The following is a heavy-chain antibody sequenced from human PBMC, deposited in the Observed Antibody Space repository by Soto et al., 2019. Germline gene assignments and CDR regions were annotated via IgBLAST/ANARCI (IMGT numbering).Heavy chain of an antibody. J-gene: IGHJ4*02. CDR1: GVSLSTEGVG. V-gene: IGHV2-5*02. CDR2: VYWDDDR. D-gene: IGHD3-16*01. Sequence: QITLKESGPTLVKPTQTLTLTCTISGVSLSTEGVGVGWIRQPPGKALEWLAFVYWDDDRRYSPSLKNRLTITTDTSKNQVVLTVTTMDPVDTATYYCPHTRRVRGGPYHWVWGYWGQGALVTVSS. CDR3: PHTRRVRGGPYHWVWGY.